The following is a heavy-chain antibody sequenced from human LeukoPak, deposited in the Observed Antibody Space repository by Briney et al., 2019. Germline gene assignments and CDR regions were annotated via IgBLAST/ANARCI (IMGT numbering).Heavy chain of an antibody. CDR2: INWNGGST. D-gene: IGHD4-17*01. J-gene: IGHJ4*02. V-gene: IGHV3-20*04. Sequence: GGSLRLSCAASGFTFDDYGMSWVRQAPGKGLEWVSGINWNGGSTGYADSVKGRFTISRDNAKNSLYLQMNSLRAEDTAVYYCARDPYGDYGFDYWGQGTLVTVSS. CDR3: ARDPYGDYGFDY. CDR1: GFTFDDYG.